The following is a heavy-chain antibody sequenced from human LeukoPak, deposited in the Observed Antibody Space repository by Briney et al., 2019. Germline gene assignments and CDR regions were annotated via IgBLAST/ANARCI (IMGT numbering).Heavy chain of an antibody. V-gene: IGHV3-23*01. CDR3: AKDLAVTTDY. CDR2: ISGGGGGT. Sequence: GGSLRLSCAASGFTFSSYAMNWARQAPGKGLEWVSGISGGGGGTFYADSVKGRFTISRDNSKNTLYLQMNSLSAEDTAVYYCAKDLAVTTDYWGQGTLVTVSS. D-gene: IGHD4-17*01. J-gene: IGHJ4*02. CDR1: GFTFSSYA.